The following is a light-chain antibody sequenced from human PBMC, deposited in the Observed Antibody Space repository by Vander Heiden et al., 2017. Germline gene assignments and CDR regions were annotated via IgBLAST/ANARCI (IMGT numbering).Light chain of an antibody. J-gene: IGKJ5*01. CDR2: DPS. V-gene: IGKV1-33*01. CDR3: QQYDTLPCT. Sequence: DIQMTQSPSSLSASVGDRVTITCQASRDTTYPLNWSQHKPVTAPKLLIYDPSHLETGVPSRFARGGSGTDFTFAINSLQPENIVTYYCQQYDTLPCTFGQGTRLEIK. CDR1: RDTTYP.